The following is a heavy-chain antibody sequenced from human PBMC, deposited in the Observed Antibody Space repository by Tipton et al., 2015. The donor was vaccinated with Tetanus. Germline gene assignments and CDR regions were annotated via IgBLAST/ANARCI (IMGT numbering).Heavy chain of an antibody. V-gene: IGHV4-31*03. D-gene: IGHD6-13*01. Sequence: TLSLTCTVSGGSISSGGYYWSWIRRHPGKGLEWIGDIYNSGSTYYNPSLKSRVTISVDTSKNQFSLKLNSVTAADTAVYYCARGFGSSFYYFDYWGQGILVTVSS. CDR2: IYNSGST. CDR1: GGSISSGGYY. CDR3: ARGFGSSFYYFDY. J-gene: IGHJ4*02.